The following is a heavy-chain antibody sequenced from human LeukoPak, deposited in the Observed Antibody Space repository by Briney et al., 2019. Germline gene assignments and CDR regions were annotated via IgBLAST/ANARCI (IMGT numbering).Heavy chain of an antibody. CDR3: ASFPMYGSGSYGVDY. CDR2: ISSSSSTI. CDR1: GFTLSTYN. D-gene: IGHD3-10*01. J-gene: IGHJ4*02. Sequence: GGSLRLSFAASGFTLSTYNMNWVRQAPGKGLEWVSYISSSSSTIYYADSVKGRFTISRDNAKNSLYLQMNSLRAEDTAVYYCASFPMYGSGSYGVDYWGQGTLVTVSS. V-gene: IGHV3-48*01.